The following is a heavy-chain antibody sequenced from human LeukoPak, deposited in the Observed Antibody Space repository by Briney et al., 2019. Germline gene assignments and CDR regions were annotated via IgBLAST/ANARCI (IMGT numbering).Heavy chain of an antibody. CDR1: GYTFTSYG. D-gene: IGHD6-13*01. CDR3: ATWYSSSWYDLYYFDY. Sequence: ASVKVSCKASGYTFTSYGISWVRQAPGQGLEWMGWISAYNGNTNYAQKLQGRVTMTTDTSTSTAYMELRSLRSDDTAVYYCATWYSSSWYDLYYFDYWGQGTLVTVSS. J-gene: IGHJ4*02. CDR2: ISAYNGNT. V-gene: IGHV1-18*01.